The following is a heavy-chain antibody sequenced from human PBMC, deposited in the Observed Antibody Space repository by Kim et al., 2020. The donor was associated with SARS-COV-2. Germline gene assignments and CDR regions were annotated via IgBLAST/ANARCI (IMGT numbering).Heavy chain of an antibody. J-gene: IGHJ3*02. V-gene: IGHV3-30*07. Sequence: VKGRFTISRDNSKNTLYLQMNSLRAEDTAVYYCARDSATMIVVANPDAFDIWGQGTMVTVSS. D-gene: IGHD3-22*01. CDR3: ARDSATMIVVANPDAFDI.